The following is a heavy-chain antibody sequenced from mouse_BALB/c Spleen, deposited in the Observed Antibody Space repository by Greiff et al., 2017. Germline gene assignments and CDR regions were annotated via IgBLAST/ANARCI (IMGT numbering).Heavy chain of an antibody. CDR2: ISYSGSN. J-gene: IGHJ2*01. Sequence: EVKLMESGPSLVKPSQTLSLTCSVTGDSITSWYWNWIRKFPGNKLEYMGYISYSGSNYYNPSRKSRISITRDTSKNQYYLQLNSVTTEDTATYYCARAGNPDYWGQGTTLTVSS. CDR1: GDSITSWY. V-gene: IGHV3-8*02. CDR3: ARAGNPDY. D-gene: IGHD2-1*01.